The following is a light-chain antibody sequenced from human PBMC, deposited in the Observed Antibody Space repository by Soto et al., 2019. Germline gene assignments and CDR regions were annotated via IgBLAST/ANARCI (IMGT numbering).Light chain of an antibody. CDR1: SSNIGAGYD. Sequence: QSVLTQPPSVSGAPGQRVTISCTGGSSNIGAGYDVHWYQQLPGTAPKLLIYVNTDRPSGVPDRFSGSKSGTSASLAITGFQPEDEADYYCQSYDISLRGYVFGDGTKLTVL. CDR2: VNT. J-gene: IGLJ1*01. CDR3: QSYDISLRGYV. V-gene: IGLV1-40*01.